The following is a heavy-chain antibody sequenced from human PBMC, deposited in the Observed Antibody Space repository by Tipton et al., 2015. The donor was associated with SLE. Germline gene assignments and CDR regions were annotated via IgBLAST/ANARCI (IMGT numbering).Heavy chain of an antibody. V-gene: IGHV4-61*02. D-gene: IGHD2-8*02. CDR1: GGSISSGFYY. Sequence: TLSLTCTVSGGSISSGFYYWSWIRQPAGKGLEWIGRIYVSGSTNYNPSLKSRVTMSVDVSKNQFSLKLSSVTAADTAVYYCARGSCSGGVCYIDYWGQGTLVTVSS. J-gene: IGHJ4*02. CDR3: ARGSCSGGVCYIDY. CDR2: IYVSGST.